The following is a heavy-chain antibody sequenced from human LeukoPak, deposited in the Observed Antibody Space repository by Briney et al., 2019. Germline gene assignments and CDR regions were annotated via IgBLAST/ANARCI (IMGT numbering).Heavy chain of an antibody. CDR1: GYTFTSYY. CDR3: ARGADTAPPDY. V-gene: IGHV1-46*01. Sequence: ASVKVSCKAYGYTFTSYYMHWVRQAPGQGLEWMGIINPSGGSTSSAQKFQGRVTMTRDTSTTTVYMELRSLRSEDTAVYYCARGADTAPPDYWGQGTLVTVSS. CDR2: INPSGGST. D-gene: IGHD5-18*01. J-gene: IGHJ4*02.